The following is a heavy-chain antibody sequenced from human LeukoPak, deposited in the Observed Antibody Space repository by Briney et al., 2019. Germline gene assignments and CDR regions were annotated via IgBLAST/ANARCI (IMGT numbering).Heavy chain of an antibody. CDR3: VAAPGIHYFDY. CDR2: ICDDGNCK. CDR1: GFTFSSYG. J-gene: IGHJ4*02. Sequence: PGGSLRLSCAASGFTFSSYGMHWVRQAPGKGLEWVAVICDDGNCKYYADSVKGRFTISRDNSNNTLSLQMNSLRAEGTALYYCVAAPGIHYFDYWGQGTLVTVSS. V-gene: IGHV3-33*01. D-gene: IGHD6-13*01.